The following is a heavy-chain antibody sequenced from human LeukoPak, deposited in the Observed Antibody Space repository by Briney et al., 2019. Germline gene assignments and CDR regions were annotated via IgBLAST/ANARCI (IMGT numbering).Heavy chain of an antibody. Sequence: GGSLRLSCAASGFTFSNYWMTWVRQAPGKGPEWVANIKQDGSERNYVDSVKGRFAIARDNSKNSLYLQMTSLRGEDTAVYYCASRAGKPGNTPWCFDYWGQGALVTVSS. V-gene: IGHV3-7*01. CDR2: IKQDGSER. J-gene: IGHJ4*02. D-gene: IGHD1-7*01. CDR1: GFTFSNYW. CDR3: ASRAGKPGNTPWCFDY.